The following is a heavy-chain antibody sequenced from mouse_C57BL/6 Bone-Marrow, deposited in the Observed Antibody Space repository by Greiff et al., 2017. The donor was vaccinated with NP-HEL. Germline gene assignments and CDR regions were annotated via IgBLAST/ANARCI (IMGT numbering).Heavy chain of an antibody. Sequence: EVQGVESVAELVRPGASVKLSCTASGFNIKNTYMHWVKQRPEQGLEWIGRIDPANGNTKYAPKFQGKATITSDTSSNTAYLQLSSLTSEDTAIYYCARRDYYGNYYAMDYWGQGTSVTVSS. V-gene: IGHV14-3*01. CDR1: GFNIKNTY. CDR2: IDPANGNT. D-gene: IGHD2-1*01. J-gene: IGHJ4*01. CDR3: ARRDYYGNYYAMDY.